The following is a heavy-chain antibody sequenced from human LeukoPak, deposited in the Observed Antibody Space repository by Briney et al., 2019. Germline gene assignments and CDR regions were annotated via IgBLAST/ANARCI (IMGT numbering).Heavy chain of an antibody. CDR2: INHSGTT. CDR3: ARPGRDGYNFSY. Sequence: SETLSLTCTVSGGSISSYYWSWIRQPPGKGLEWIASINHSGTTYYNPSLKSRVTISVDTSKNQFSLKLSSVTAADTAVYYCARPGRDGYNFSYWGQGTLVTVSS. CDR1: GGSISSYY. D-gene: IGHD5-24*01. V-gene: IGHV4-59*08. J-gene: IGHJ4*02.